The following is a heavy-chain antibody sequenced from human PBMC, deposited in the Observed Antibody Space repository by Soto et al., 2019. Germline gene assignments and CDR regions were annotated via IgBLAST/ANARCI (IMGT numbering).Heavy chain of an antibody. D-gene: IGHD6-6*01. J-gene: IGHJ5*02. V-gene: IGHV3-48*01. CDR3: ARRSSHMEYSSLNWFDP. Sequence: GGSLRLSCAASGFTFSSYSMNWVRQAPGKGLEWVSYISSSSSTIYYADSVKGRFTISRDNAKNSLYLQMNSLRAEDTAVYYCARRSSHMEYSSLNWFDPWGQGTLVTVSS. CDR2: ISSSSSTI. CDR1: GFTFSSYS.